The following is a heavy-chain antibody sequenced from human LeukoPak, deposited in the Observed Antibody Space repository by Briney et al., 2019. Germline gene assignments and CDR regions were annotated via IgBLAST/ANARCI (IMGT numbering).Heavy chain of an antibody. D-gene: IGHD5-24*01. V-gene: IGHV4-39*01. CDR3: ARHISTNTGYFDY. CDR2: AYYSGST. Sequence: SETLSLTCTVSGGSISSDAHYWGWVRQPPGKGLEWIGSAYYSGSTYYNPSLKSRVTISIDTSRDQFSLDLRSVTAADTALYYCARHISTNTGYFDYCGQGTLVTVSS. CDR1: GGSISSDAHY. J-gene: IGHJ4*02.